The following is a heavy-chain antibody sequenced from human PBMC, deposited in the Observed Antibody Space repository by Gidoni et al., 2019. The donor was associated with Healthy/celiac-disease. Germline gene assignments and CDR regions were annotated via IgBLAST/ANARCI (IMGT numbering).Heavy chain of an antibody. J-gene: IGHJ5*02. V-gene: IGHV3-23*01. Sequence: EVQLLEPGGGLVQPGGSLRPSCAASGFTFSSHTMPWVRQAPGKGLGWVSASGGSGGSTYYAESVKGRFTISRDNSKNTLYLQMNSLRAEDTAVYYCAKDSKSRDGSGTQRSWFDPWGQGTLVTVSS. CDR2: SGGSGGST. D-gene: IGHD3-10*01. CDR1: GFTFSSHT. CDR3: AKDSKSRDGSGTQRSWFDP.